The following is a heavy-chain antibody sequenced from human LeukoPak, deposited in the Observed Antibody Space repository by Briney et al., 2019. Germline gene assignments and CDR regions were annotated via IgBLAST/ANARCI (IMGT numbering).Heavy chain of an antibody. V-gene: IGHV4-59*01. J-gene: IGHJ4*02. CDR3: ARGTTGAYFGTPPYFDY. CDR2: IYYSGST. D-gene: IGHD7-27*01. Sequence: SEPLSLTCSVSGASINGYYWSWIRQPPGKGLGCIGYIYYSGSTNYNPSLESRVTISLDTSRNQFSLRLRSVTAADTAVYFCARGTTGAYFGTPPYFDYWGQGSLVTVSS. CDR1: GASINGYY.